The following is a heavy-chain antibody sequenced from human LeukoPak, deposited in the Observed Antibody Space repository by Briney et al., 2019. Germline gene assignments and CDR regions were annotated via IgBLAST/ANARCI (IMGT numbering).Heavy chain of an antibody. D-gene: IGHD6-13*01. CDR3: ARGQRVKAAGRNYYYYGMDV. J-gene: IGHJ6*02. Sequence: ASVKLSCKASGYTFTSYDINWVRQGTGQGLEWMGWMNTNSGNTGYAQKFQGRVTMTRNTSISTDYMELSSLRSEDTAVYYCARGQRVKAAGRNYYYYGMDVWGQGTTVTVSS. V-gene: IGHV1-8*01. CDR2: MNTNSGNT. CDR1: GYTFTSYD.